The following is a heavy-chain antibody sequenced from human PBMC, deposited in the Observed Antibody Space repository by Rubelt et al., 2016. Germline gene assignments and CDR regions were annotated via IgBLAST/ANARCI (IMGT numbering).Heavy chain of an antibody. V-gene: IGHV3-23*01. Sequence: EVQLLESGGGLVQPGGSLRLSCAASGFTFSSYAMSWVRQAPGKGLEWVSAISGSGGSTYYADSVKGRFTISRENSKNTFYRQMNSLRAEDTAVYYCATDSSGPQGGGDDYFDYWGQGTLVTVSS. D-gene: IGHD3-22*01. J-gene: IGHJ4*02. CDR1: GFTFSSYA. CDR2: ISGSGGST. CDR3: ATDSSGPQGGGDDYFDY.